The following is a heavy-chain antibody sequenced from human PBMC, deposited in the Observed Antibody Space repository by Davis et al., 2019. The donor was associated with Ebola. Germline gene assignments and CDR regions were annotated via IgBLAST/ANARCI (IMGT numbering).Heavy chain of an antibody. D-gene: IGHD1-26*01. CDR2: IRSIANNHAT. J-gene: IGHJ4*02. CDR1: GFSFSTSA. CDR3: VTSKSGTYAY. Sequence: GESLKISCAASGFSFSTSAMHWVRQAPGKGLAWVGRIRSIANNHATGYAASVKGRFTTSREDSRNTVYLQLSSLKIEDTAVYYCVTSKSGTYAYWGQGKLVTVSS. V-gene: IGHV3-73*01.